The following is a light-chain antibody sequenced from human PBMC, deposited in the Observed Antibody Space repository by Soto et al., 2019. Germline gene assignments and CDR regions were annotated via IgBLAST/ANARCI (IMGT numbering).Light chain of an antibody. CDR3: CSYARSYTYV. CDR2: DVS. J-gene: IGLJ1*01. V-gene: IGLV2-11*01. CDR1: SSDVGGYND. Sequence: QSVLTQPRSVSGSPGQSVTISCTGTSSDVGGYNDVSWYQQHPGKAPKLMIHDVSKRPSGVPDRFSGSKSGNTASLSISGLQAEDEADYYCCSYARSYTYVFGPGTKVTVL.